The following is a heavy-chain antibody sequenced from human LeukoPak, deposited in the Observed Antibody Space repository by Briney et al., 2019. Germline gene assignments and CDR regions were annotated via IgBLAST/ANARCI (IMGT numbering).Heavy chain of an antibody. CDR1: GASISNNNYY. J-gene: IGHJ4*02. D-gene: IGHD3-22*01. CDR2: IYYNGST. V-gene: IGHV4-39*07. CDR3: ARAHDSSGGFDY. Sequence: PSETLSLTCTVSGASISNNNYYWGWIRQPPGKGLEWIGSIYYNGSTNYNPSLKSRVTTSVDTSKNQHSLKLSSVTAADTAVYYCARAHDSSGGFDYWGQGTLVTVSS.